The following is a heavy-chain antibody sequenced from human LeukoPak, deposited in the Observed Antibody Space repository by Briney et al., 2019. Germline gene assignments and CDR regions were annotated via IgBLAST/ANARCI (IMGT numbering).Heavy chain of an antibody. D-gene: IGHD3-10*01. J-gene: IGHJ4*01. CDR1: GGSISSYY. Sequence: SETLSLTCTVSGGSISSYYWSWIRQPPGKGLEWIGYIYYSGNTNYNPSLKSRLTISVDTSKNQFSLKRSSVTAADTAVYYCARLSAMLRGPEPFYYFEHWGQGTLVTVSS. CDR2: IYYSGNT. V-gene: IGHV4-59*01. CDR3: ARLSAMLRGPEPFYYFEH.